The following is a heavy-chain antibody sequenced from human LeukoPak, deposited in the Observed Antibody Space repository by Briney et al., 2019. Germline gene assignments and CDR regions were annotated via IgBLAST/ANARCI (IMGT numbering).Heavy chain of an antibody. CDR3: ARGMTTVTTRLDY. J-gene: IGHJ4*02. CDR2: IIPIFGTA. V-gene: IGHV1-69*13. Sequence: AASVKVSCKASGGTFSSYAISWVRQAPGQGLEWMGGIIPIFGTANYAQKFQGRVTITADESTSTAYMELSSLRSEDTAVYYCARGMTTVTTRLDYWGQGTLVTVSS. D-gene: IGHD4-17*01. CDR1: GGTFSSYA.